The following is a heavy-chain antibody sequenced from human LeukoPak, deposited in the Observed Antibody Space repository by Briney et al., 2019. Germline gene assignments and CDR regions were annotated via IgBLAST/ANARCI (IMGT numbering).Heavy chain of an antibody. V-gene: IGHV4-39*01. D-gene: IGHD5-18*01. CDR2: IYYSGST. Sequence: SETLSLTCTVSGGSVSSGSYYWSWIRQPPGKGLEWIGYIYYSGSTYYNPSLKSRVTISVDTSKNQFSLKLSSVTAADTAVYYCARRASAMGYDFWGQGTLVTVSS. CDR3: ARRASAMGYDF. CDR1: GGSVSSGSYY. J-gene: IGHJ4*02.